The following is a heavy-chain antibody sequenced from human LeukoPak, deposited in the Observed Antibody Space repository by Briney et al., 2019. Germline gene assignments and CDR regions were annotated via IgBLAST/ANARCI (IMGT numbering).Heavy chain of an antibody. CDR3: ARSTVVNNLDY. CDR2: IYHSGST. V-gene: IGHV4-38-2*02. CDR1: GYSISSGYY. Sequence: SETLSLSCTVSGYSISSGYYWGWIRQPPGKGLEWIGSIYHSGSTYYNPSLKSRVTISVDTSKNQFSLKLSSVTAADTAVYYCARSTVVNNLDYWGQGTLVTVSS. J-gene: IGHJ4*02. D-gene: IGHD2-21*01.